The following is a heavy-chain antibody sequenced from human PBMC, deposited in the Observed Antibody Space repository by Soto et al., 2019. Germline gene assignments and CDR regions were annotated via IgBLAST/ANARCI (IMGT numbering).Heavy chain of an antibody. CDR1: GGSISSSSYY. J-gene: IGHJ4*02. Sequence: PSETLSLTCTVSGGSISSSSYYWGWIRQPPGKGLEWIGSIYYSGSTYYNPSLKSRVTISVDTSKNQFSLKLSSVTAADTAVYYCARHLTLRYFDWLLPEPDFDYWGQGTLVIVSS. V-gene: IGHV4-39*01. D-gene: IGHD3-9*01. CDR3: ARHLTLRYFDWLLPEPDFDY. CDR2: IYYSGST.